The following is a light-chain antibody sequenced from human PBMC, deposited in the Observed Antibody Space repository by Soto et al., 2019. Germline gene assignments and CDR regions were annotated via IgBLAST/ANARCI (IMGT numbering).Light chain of an antibody. V-gene: IGKV3-15*01. CDR1: ESVGSK. Sequence: EILITQSPATLSVSPGERPTLSWRASESVGSKLAWYQQKPGQSPRLIMYGASTRANGIPDRFSGSGSGTEFTLTISGLQSEDFAVYYCQKYNNWHPWTFGQGTKVDIK. CDR3: QKYNNWHPWT. J-gene: IGKJ1*01. CDR2: GAS.